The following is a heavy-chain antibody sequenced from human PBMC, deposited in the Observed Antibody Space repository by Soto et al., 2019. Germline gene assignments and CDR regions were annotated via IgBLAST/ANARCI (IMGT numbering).Heavy chain of an antibody. CDR1: GYTFTRNG. Sequence: QVHLVQSGAEVKKPGASVNVSCKTSGYTFTRNGISWVRQAPGQGLEWMGWISPNSGNIKYAQKLQGRVIMTTDTSTSTAYMELRSLRSDDTAVYYCVQARDRSSWPSRDVWGPGTTVTVSS. J-gene: IGHJ6*02. D-gene: IGHD6-19*01. V-gene: IGHV1-18*01. CDR3: VQARDRSSWPSRDV. CDR2: ISPNSGNI.